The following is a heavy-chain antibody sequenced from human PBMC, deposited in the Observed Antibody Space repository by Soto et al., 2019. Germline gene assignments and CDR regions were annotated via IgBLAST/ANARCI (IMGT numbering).Heavy chain of an antibody. D-gene: IGHD2-2*02. CDR3: ARVRGYCSSTSCYKHFDY. CDR1: GYTFTGYY. J-gene: IGHJ4*02. CDR2: INPNRGGT. Sequence: QVQLVQSGAEVKKPGASVKVSCKASGYTFTGYYMHWVLQAPGQVLEWMGWINPNRGGTNYAQKFQGWFTITRDTSISTAYMELSRLRSDDTAVYYCARVRGYCSSTSCYKHFDYWGQGTLVTVSS. V-gene: IGHV1-2*04.